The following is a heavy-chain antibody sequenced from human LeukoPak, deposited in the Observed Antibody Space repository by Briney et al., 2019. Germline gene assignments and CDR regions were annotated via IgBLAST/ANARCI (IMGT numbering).Heavy chain of an antibody. D-gene: IGHD3-10*01. CDR1: GFSLSTSGVG. CDR3: AHSSYYHRFFDP. V-gene: IGHV2-5*02. Sequence: SGPTLVKPTQTLTLTCTFSGFSLSTSGVGVGWIRQPPGKALEWLALIYWDDDKRYRPSLKSRLTITKDTSKNQVVLTMTNMDPEDTATYYCAHSSYYHRFFDPWGQGTLVTVSS. CDR2: IYWDDDK. J-gene: IGHJ5*02.